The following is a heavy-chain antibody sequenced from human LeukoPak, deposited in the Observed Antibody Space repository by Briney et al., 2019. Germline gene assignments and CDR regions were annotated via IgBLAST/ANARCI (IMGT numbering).Heavy chain of an antibody. Sequence: GGSLRLSCAAYGFTFSSYARSWVRQAPGKGLEWVSAISGSGGSTYYADSVKGRFTISRDNSKNTLYLQMNSLRAEDPAVYYCAKDMITFGGVIATFDYWGQGTLVTVSS. CDR1: GFTFSSYA. CDR3: AKDMITFGGVIATFDY. D-gene: IGHD3-16*02. J-gene: IGHJ4*02. V-gene: IGHV3-23*01. CDR2: ISGSGGST.